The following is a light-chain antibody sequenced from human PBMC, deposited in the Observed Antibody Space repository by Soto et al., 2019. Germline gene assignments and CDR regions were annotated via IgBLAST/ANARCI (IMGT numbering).Light chain of an antibody. V-gene: IGKV1-39*01. Sequence: DIQMTQSPSSLSASVGDRVTITCRASQSISTYVNWYQQKPGKAPNLLIFGASRLQSGIPSRFSVSRSGTDFTLTISSLRPDDFATYLCQQSFSQPWTFGQGTKVVIK. J-gene: IGKJ1*01. CDR1: QSISTY. CDR3: QQSFSQPWT. CDR2: GAS.